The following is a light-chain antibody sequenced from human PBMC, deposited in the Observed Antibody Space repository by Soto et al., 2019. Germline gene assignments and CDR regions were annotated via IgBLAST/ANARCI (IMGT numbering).Light chain of an antibody. V-gene: IGLV2-14*01. CDR1: SSDFGDDKY. J-gene: IGLJ3*02. CDR2: GVN. CDR3: GSFTTSRIWV. Sequence: QSALTQPASVSGSPGQSITVSCTGSSSDFGDDKYVSWYQQQPGKGPNLLIYGVNSRPSGISNRSSGSKSGNTASLTISGLQVEDEAEYFCGSFTTSRIWVFGGATKLTVL.